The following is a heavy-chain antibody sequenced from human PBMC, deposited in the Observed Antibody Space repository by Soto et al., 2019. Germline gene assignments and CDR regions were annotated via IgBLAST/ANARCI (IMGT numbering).Heavy chain of an antibody. Sequence: SCPTLVNPTQTLTLTCVFSGFSLNTGGVTVGWIRQPPGKALERVALIYWDDGKRYSPSLKSRLTITKETSRNQVVLTMTNVDPEDTATYFCAHSPAPRVYFQHWGEGTLVTVSS. V-gene: IGHV2-5*02. CDR2: IYWDDGK. J-gene: IGHJ1*01. D-gene: IGHD3-10*01. CDR1: GFSLNTGGVT. CDR3: AHSPAPRVYFQH.